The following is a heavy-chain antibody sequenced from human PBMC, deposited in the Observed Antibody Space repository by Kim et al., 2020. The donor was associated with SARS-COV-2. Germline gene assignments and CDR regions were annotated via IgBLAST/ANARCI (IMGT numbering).Heavy chain of an antibody. D-gene: IGHD3-10*01. Sequence: GGSLRLSCAASGFTFDDYAMHWVRQAPGKGLEWVSGISWNSGSIGYADSVKGRFTISRDNAKNSLYLQMNSLRAEDTALYYCAKDHGVYYGSGSYYVYWG. CDR1: GFTFDDYA. CDR3: AKDHGVYYGSGSYYVY. CDR2: ISWNSGSI. J-gene: IGHJ4*01. V-gene: IGHV3-9*01.